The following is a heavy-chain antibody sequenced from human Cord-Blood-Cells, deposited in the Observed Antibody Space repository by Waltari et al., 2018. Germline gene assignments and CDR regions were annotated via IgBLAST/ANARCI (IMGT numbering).Heavy chain of an antibody. Sequence: QAQLQQWRAGLLKRSKTLSLTCAVSGGSCSGSYWRWSGPPPGKGLEWSGEINHSGSTNHDPSRKSRVTISVDTAKSQFYRKLSSVTAADTAVYYCARRRSGDREIVATIDYWGQGTLVTVSS. CDR3: ARRRSGDREIVATIDY. CDR1: GGSCSGSY. V-gene: IGHV4-34*01. D-gene: IGHD5-12*01. CDR2: INHSGST. J-gene: IGHJ4*02.